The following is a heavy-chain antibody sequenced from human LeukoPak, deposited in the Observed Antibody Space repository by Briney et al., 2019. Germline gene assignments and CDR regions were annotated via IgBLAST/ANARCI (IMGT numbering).Heavy chain of an antibody. V-gene: IGHV3-23*01. Sequence: GGSLRLSCAASGFTFSSYAMSWVRQAPGKGLEWVSAISGSGGSTYYADSVKGRFTISRDNAKNSLYLQMNSLRAEDTAVYYCARTMVRGVIQYGMDVWGQGTTATVSS. CDR1: GFTFSSYA. J-gene: IGHJ6*02. CDR2: ISGSGGST. D-gene: IGHD3-10*01. CDR3: ARTMVRGVIQYGMDV.